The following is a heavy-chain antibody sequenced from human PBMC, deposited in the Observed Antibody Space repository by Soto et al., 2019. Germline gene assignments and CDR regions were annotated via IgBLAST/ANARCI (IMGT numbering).Heavy chain of an antibody. Sequence: GGSLRLSCAASGFTFSSYWMSWVRQAPGKGLEWVANIEQDGSEKYYVDSVRGRFAISRDNAKNSLYLQVNSLRAEDTAVYYCARQTLEDTVLILYGGSYNSHYYNGLDVSGQGPTVTVYS. CDR3: ARQTLEDTVLILYGGSYNSHYYNGLDV. D-gene: IGHD2-21*01. V-gene: IGHV3-7*01. CDR2: IEQDGSEK. CDR1: GFTFSSYW. J-gene: IGHJ6*02.